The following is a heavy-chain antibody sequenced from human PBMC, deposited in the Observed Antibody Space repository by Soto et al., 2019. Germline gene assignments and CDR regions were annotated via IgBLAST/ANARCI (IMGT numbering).Heavy chain of an antibody. V-gene: IGHV4-39*01. CDR3: ARQTPPDPSYYYGSGSYSSPWFDP. Sequence: SATLSLTCTVSGGSISSSSYYWGWIRQPPGKGLEWIGSIYYSGSTYYNPSLKSRVTISVDTSKNQFSLKLSSVTAADTAVYYCARQTPPDPSYYYGSGSYSSPWFDPWGQGTLVTVSS. D-gene: IGHD3-10*01. CDR1: GGSISSSSYY. J-gene: IGHJ5*02. CDR2: IYYSGST.